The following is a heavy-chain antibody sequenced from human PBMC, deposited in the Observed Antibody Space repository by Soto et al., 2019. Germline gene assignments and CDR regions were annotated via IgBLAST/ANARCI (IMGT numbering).Heavy chain of an antibody. CDR1: GYTYSSYA. Sequence: ASVKVSCEASGYTYSSYAMHWVRQAPGQRLEWMGWINAGYGNTKASQKFQDRVTISRDTSASTAYMELTSLRSGDTAVYYCARNSGDGTFDFWGQGTLVTVSS. D-gene: IGHD1-26*01. J-gene: IGHJ4*02. V-gene: IGHV1-3*01. CDR2: INAGYGNT. CDR3: ARNSGDGTFDF.